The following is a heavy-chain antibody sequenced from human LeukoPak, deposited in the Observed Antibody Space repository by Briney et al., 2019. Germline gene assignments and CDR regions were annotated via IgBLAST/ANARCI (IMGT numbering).Heavy chain of an antibody. D-gene: IGHD6-19*01. Sequence: SETLSLTCTVSGYSISSGYYWGWIRPPPGKGLEWIGSIYHSGSTYYNPSLKSRVTISADTSQNQFSLKLSSVTAADTAVYYCARHITVTYDAFDLWGRGTMVTVSS. CDR1: GYSISSGYY. CDR2: IYHSGST. V-gene: IGHV4-38-2*02. CDR3: ARHITVTYDAFDL. J-gene: IGHJ3*01.